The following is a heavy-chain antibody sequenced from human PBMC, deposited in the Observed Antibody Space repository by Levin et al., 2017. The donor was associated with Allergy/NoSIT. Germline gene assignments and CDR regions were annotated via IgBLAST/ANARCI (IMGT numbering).Heavy chain of an antibody. D-gene: IGHD3-10*01. J-gene: IGHJ3*02. V-gene: IGHV3-9*01. CDR1: GFTFDDYA. CDR2: ISWNSGSI. CDR3: AKALIATWFRGDAFDI. Sequence: PGGSLRLSCAASGFTFDDYAMHWVRQAPGKGLEWVSGISWNSGSIGYADSVKGRFTISRDNAKNSLYLQMNSLRAEDTALYYCAKALIATWFRGDAFDIWGQGTMVTVSS.